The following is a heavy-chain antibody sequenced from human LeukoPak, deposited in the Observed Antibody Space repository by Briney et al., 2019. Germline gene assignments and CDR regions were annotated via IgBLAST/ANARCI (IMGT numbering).Heavy chain of an antibody. Sequence: GASVKVSCKASGGTFSSYAISWVRQAPGQGLEWMGRIIPIFGTANYAQKFQGRVTITADKSTSTAYMELSSLRSEDTAVYYCARDIGTTVTTGATFDYWGQGTLVTVSS. J-gene: IGHJ4*02. CDR2: IIPIFGTA. V-gene: IGHV1-69*06. D-gene: IGHD4-17*01. CDR1: GGTFSSYA. CDR3: ARDIGTTVTTGATFDY.